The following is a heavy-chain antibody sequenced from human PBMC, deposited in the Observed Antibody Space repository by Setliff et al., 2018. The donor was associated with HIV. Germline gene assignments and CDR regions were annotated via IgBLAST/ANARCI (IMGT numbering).Heavy chain of an antibody. J-gene: IGHJ5*02. CDR1: DGSFSGYY. V-gene: IGHV4-34*01. Sequence: SETLSLTCAVYDGSFSGYYWSWIRQPPGKGLEWIGEIDHSGSTNYNPSLKSRVTISVDTSKKQFSLQLSSVTAADTAVYYCARDLPELTGRSFDPWGQGIQVTVSS. CDR3: ARDLPELTGRSFDP. D-gene: IGHD7-27*01. CDR2: IDHSGST.